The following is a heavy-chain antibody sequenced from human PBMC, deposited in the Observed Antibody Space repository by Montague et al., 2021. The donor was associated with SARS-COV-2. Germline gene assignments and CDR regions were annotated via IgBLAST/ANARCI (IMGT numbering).Heavy chain of an antibody. Sequence: SETLSPTRIVSGGSISSSSYYWGWIRQPPGKGLEWIGSIYYSGSTYYNPSLKSRVTISVDTSKNQFSLKLSSVTAADTAVYYCARLHGSGSYYLNWFDPWGQGTLVTVSS. V-gene: IGHV4-39*01. D-gene: IGHD3-10*01. CDR1: GGSISSSSYY. CDR2: IYYSGST. CDR3: ARLHGSGSYYLNWFDP. J-gene: IGHJ5*02.